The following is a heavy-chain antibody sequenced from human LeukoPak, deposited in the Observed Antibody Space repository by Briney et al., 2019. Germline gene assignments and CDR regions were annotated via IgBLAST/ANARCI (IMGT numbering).Heavy chain of an antibody. CDR1: GFTFTSYW. Sequence: AGGSLRLSCATSGFTFTSYWMTWVRQAPGKGLEWVANIKQDGGEKYYVDSVKGRFTISRDNSKNTLYLQMNSLRAEDTAVYYCARAEQQLVLYYFDYWGQGTLVTVSS. J-gene: IGHJ4*02. CDR3: ARAEQQLVLYYFDY. V-gene: IGHV3-7*01. CDR2: IKQDGGEK. D-gene: IGHD6-13*01.